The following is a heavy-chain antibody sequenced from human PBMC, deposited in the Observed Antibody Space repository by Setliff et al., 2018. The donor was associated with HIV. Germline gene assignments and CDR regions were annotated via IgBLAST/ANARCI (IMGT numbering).Heavy chain of an antibody. CDR3: ARDRVFCNGDSCYHLDY. D-gene: IGHD2-15*01. V-gene: IGHV4-59*13. CDR1: GVSISDYY. Sequence: SETLSLTCTVSGVSISDYYWSWIRQPPGKGLEWIGYIYFSGSTNYNPSLKSRVTMSLDTSKSQFSLKLSSVTAADTAVYYCARDRVFCNGDSCYHLDYWGQGIPVTVSS. J-gene: IGHJ4*02. CDR2: IYFSGST.